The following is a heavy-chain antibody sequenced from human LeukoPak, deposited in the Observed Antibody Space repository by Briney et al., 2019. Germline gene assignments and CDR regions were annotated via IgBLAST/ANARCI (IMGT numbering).Heavy chain of an antibody. V-gene: IGHV5-51*01. CDR3: ARLLYYFDSSGYYYAPKAFDI. Sequence: GESLKISCKGSGYSFSNYWIGWVRQMPGKGLEWMGIIYPDDSDTRYSPSFQGQVTISADKSINTAYLQWSSLKASDTAMYYCARLLYYFDSSGYYYAPKAFDIWGQGTMVTVSS. J-gene: IGHJ3*02. CDR1: GYSFSNYW. D-gene: IGHD3-22*01. CDR2: IYPDDSDT.